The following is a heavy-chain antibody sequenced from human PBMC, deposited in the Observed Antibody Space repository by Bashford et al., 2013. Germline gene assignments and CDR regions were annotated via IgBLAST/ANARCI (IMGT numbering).Heavy chain of an antibody. Sequence: WVRQAPGQGLEWMGWINPNSGGTNYAQKFQGWVTMTRDTSISTAYMELSRLRSDDTAVYYCARAVTRYYYYMDVWGKGTTVTVSS. V-gene: IGHV1-2*04. J-gene: IGHJ6*03. CDR3: ARAVTRYYYYMDV. D-gene: IGHD4-17*01. CDR2: INPNSGGT.